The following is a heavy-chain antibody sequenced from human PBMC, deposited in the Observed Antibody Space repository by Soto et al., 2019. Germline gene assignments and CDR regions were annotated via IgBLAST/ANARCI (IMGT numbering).Heavy chain of an antibody. CDR3: ASEGAPPEYYDSSGYRLWY. Sequence: QVQLVQSGAEVKKPGSSVKVSCKASGGTFSSYAISWVRQAPGQGLEWMGGIIPIFGTANYAQKFQGRVTSTADESTSTAYMELSSLRSEDTAVYYCASEGAPPEYYDSSGYRLWYWGQGTLVTVSS. J-gene: IGHJ4*01. CDR2: IIPIFGTA. CDR1: GGTFSSYA. D-gene: IGHD3-22*01. V-gene: IGHV1-69*01.